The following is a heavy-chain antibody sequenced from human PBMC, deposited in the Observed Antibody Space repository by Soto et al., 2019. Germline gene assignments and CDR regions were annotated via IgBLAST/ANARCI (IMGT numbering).Heavy chain of an antibody. J-gene: IGHJ4*02. D-gene: IGHD3-10*01. Sequence: QVQLVQSGADVQRPGSSVRVSCKASGDTFNFYSINWVRQAPGLGLQWMGRINPILRRSNYAPRFQVRVTMTADKSTSTAYMELSSLRSEDTAMYYCATSYGSGYRAFDSWGQGALVTVSS. V-gene: IGHV1-69*02. CDR2: INPILRRS. CDR1: GDTFNFYS. CDR3: ATSYGSGYRAFDS.